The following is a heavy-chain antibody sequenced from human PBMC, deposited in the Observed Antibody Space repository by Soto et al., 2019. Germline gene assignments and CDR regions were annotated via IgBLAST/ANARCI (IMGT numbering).Heavy chain of an antibody. D-gene: IGHD2-2*02. CDR1: GGTFRNYA. CDR2: IIPIFGTT. J-gene: IGHJ5*02. V-gene: IGHV1-69*01. Sequence: QVQLVQSGAEVKKPGSSVKVSCKASGGTFRNYAISWVRQAPGQGLEWMGGIIPIFGTTKYAQKFQGRVTITADESTSTAYMELSSLRSEDTAVYYCARDLGVEHQLLYGGGGPPNWFDPWGQGTLVIVSS. CDR3: ARDLGVEHQLLYGGGGPPNWFDP.